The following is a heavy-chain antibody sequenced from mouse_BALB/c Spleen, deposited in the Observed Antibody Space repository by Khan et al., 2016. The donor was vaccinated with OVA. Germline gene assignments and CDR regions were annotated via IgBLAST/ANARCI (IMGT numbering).Heavy chain of an antibody. V-gene: IGHV5-6*01. Sequence: EVELVESGGDLVKPGGSLKLSCAASGFTFSSYGMSWVRQTPDKRLEWVATTTSGGSYTYYPDSVKGRLTISRDNAKNTLYLQMTSLKSEDTAMYDGARLGNSWGQGTLVTVSA. D-gene: IGHD2-1*01. CDR1: GFTFSSYG. CDR3: ARLGNS. J-gene: IGHJ3*01. CDR2: TTSGGSYT.